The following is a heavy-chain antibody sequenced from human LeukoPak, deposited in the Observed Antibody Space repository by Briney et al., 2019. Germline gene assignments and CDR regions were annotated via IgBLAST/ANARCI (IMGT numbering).Heavy chain of an antibody. CDR3: ARELGETYYFDY. J-gene: IGHJ4*02. V-gene: IGHV1-46*01. CDR2: TIPSGGST. Sequence: ASVKVSCKASGYTFTSYGISWVRQAPGHGLEWMGITIPSGGSTSYPQKFQGRVTMTRDTSTSTVYMELSSLRSEDTAVYYCARELGETYYFDYWGQGTLVTVSS. CDR1: GYTFTSYG.